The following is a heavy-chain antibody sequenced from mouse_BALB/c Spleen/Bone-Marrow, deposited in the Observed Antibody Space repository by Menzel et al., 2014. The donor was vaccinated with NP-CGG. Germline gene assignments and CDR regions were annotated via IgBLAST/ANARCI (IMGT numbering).Heavy chain of an antibody. Sequence: EVQLQESGGGLVQPGGSLKLSCAASGFDFSRYWMSWVRPAPGKGLEWIGEINPDSSTINYTPSLKDKFIISRDNAKNTLYLQMSKVRSEDTALYYCALLGNYGYFDVWGAGTTVTVSS. CDR2: INPDSSTI. CDR1: GFDFSRYW. CDR3: ALLGNYGYFDV. V-gene: IGHV4-1*02. J-gene: IGHJ1*01. D-gene: IGHD2-1*01.